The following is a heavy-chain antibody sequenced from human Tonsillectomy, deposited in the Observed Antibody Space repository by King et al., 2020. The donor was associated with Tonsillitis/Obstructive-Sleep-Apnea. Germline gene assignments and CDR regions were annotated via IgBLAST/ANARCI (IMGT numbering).Heavy chain of an antibody. CDR2: INQSGST. Sequence: VQLQQWGVGLLKPSETLALTCAVYGGSFSGYYWSWIRQPPGKGLEWIGEINQSGSTNYNPSLKSRVTISVDTSKNQFSLKVRSVTAADTAVYYCATRITMVRGVRGNYYYYMDVWGKGTTVTVSS. V-gene: IGHV4-34*01. CDR3: ATRITMVRGVRGNYYYYMDV. D-gene: IGHD3-10*01. J-gene: IGHJ6*03. CDR1: GGSFSGYY.